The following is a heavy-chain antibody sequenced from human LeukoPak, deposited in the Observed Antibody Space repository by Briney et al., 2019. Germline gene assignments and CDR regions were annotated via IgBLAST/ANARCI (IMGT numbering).Heavy chain of an antibody. Sequence: RSGGSLRLSCAASGFTFSSYGMHWVRQAPGKGLEWVAFIRYDGSNKYYADSVKGRFTISRDNSKNTLYLQMNSLRAEDTAVYYCARGGGIQLWLRGYYYMDVWGKGTTVTVSS. CDR3: ARGGGIQLWLRGYYYMDV. CDR2: IRYDGSNK. J-gene: IGHJ6*03. CDR1: GFTFSSYG. D-gene: IGHD5-18*01. V-gene: IGHV3-30*02.